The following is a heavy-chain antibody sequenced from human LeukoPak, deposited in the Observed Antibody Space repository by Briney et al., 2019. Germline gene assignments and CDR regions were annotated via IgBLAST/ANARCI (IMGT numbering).Heavy chain of an antibody. CDR2: IRSKVYGGTP. V-gene: IGHV3-49*04. CDR1: GFTFGDYA. J-gene: IGHJ4*02. Sequence: GGSLRLSCTASGFTFGDYAMTWVRQAPAKGLEWVGFIRSKVYGGTPEYAASVKGRFTISRDDSQGIAYLQMNSLKTEDTAVYYCTRDQTPYYWGQGTLVTVSS. CDR3: TRDQTPYY.